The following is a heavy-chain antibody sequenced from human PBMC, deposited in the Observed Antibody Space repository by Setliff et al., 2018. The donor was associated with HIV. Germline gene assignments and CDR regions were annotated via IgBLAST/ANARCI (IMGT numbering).Heavy chain of an antibody. CDR2: IYHTGIT. D-gene: IGHD1-1*01. Sequence: SETLSLTCTVSGGSISSYYWSWIRQSPEKGLEWIGYIYHTGITNYNPSLKSRLSTSIDTSKNQFSLSLRSVTAADTAVYYCARGSWKDGAQGYFFDHWGQGTLVTVSS. V-gene: IGHV4-59*01. J-gene: IGHJ4*02. CDR3: ARGSWKDGAQGYFFDH. CDR1: GGSISSYY.